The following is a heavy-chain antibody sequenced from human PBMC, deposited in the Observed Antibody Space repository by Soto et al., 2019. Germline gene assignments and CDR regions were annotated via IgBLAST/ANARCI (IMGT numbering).Heavy chain of an antibody. CDR3: AREPATAKPEGVDF. D-gene: IGHD1-1*01. Sequence: ASVKVSCKASGYTFSDYYIHWVRQAPGQGLEWMGWINPNSGGTKYAPKFQGGVTMTRDTSITTAYMELSRLRSGDTAVYYCAREPATAKPEGVDFWSQGTLVTVSS. V-gene: IGHV1-2*02. CDR1: GYTFSDYY. J-gene: IGHJ4*02. CDR2: INPNSGGT.